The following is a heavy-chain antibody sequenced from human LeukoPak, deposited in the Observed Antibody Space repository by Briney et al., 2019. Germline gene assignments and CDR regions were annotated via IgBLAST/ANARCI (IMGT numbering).Heavy chain of an antibody. V-gene: IGHV1-18*01. CDR2: ISAYNGNT. CDR3: ARDDPAAGTSTLIDY. J-gene: IGHJ4*02. D-gene: IGHD6-13*01. Sequence: ASVKVSCKASGYTFTSYGISWVRQAPGQGLEWMGWISAYNGNTNYAQKLQGRVTMTTDTSTSTAYMELRSLRSDDTAVYYCARDDPAAGTSTLIDYWGQGTLVTVSS. CDR1: GYTFTSYG.